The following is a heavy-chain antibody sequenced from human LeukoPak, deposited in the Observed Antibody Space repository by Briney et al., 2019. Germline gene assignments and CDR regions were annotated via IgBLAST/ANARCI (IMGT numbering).Heavy chain of an antibody. Sequence: GGSLRLSCVASGFTFSSYAMHWVRQTPGKGVEYVSGINSNGGSTHYANSVKGRFTISRDNSKHTLYLQMGSLRTEDMAVYYCARAPYSSGWYEGYFQHWGQGTLVTVSS. CDR1: GFTFSSYA. V-gene: IGHV3-64*01. D-gene: IGHD6-19*01. J-gene: IGHJ1*01. CDR3: ARAPYSSGWYEGYFQH. CDR2: INSNGGST.